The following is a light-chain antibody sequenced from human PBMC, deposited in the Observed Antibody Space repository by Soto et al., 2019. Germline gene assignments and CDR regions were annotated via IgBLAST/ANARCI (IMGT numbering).Light chain of an antibody. CDR1: KNDIGLYDF. CDR3: KSYAGSNTYV. J-gene: IGLJ1*01. CDR2: EVV. Sequence: QSALARPPSASGSPGQSVTISCTGTKNDIGLYDFVSWYQHHPGKAPRLIIYEVVQRPSGVPDRFSGSKSGNTASLTVSGLQAADEADYFCKSYAGSNTYVFGSGTKATVL. V-gene: IGLV2-8*01.